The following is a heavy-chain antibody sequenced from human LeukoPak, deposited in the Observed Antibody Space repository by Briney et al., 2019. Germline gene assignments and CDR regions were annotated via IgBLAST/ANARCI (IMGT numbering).Heavy chain of an antibody. V-gene: IGHV3-30*03. CDR2: MSFDGSND. D-gene: IGHD4-17*01. J-gene: IGHJ4*02. Sequence: GRSLRLSCAASGFTFTGYDMHWVRQAPGKGLEWVAVMSFDGSNDYYADSVKGRFTISRDNSKNTLYLQMNSLRAEDTAVYYCARVFYGDNIDYWGQGTLVTVSS. CDR3: ARVFYGDNIDY. CDR1: GFTFTGYD.